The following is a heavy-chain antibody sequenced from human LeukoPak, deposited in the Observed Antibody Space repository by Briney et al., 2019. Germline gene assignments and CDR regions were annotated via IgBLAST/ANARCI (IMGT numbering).Heavy chain of an antibody. D-gene: IGHD5-24*01. Sequence: GGSLRLSCAASGFTFSSYSMNWVRQAPGKGLEWVSSISSSSSYIYYAGSVKGRFTISRDNAKNSLYLQMNSLRAEDTAVYYCARALGWLPENYWGQGTLVTVSS. CDR2: ISSSSSYI. V-gene: IGHV3-21*01. J-gene: IGHJ4*02. CDR1: GFTFSSYS. CDR3: ARALGWLPENY.